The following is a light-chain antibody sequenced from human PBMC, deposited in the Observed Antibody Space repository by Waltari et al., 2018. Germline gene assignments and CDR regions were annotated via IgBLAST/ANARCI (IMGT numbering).Light chain of an antibody. CDR1: QSVSTQ. CDR2: GAA. V-gene: IGKV3-15*01. CDR3: HQYNDWPPT. Sequence: EVVMTQSPATLSVSPVERATLPCRASQSVSTQLAWPQQKPGQAPRLLIYGAAVRATDIPARFSGSGSGTEFTLTISSLQSEDFAVYYCHQYNDWPPTFGQGTTVEIK. J-gene: IGKJ1*01.